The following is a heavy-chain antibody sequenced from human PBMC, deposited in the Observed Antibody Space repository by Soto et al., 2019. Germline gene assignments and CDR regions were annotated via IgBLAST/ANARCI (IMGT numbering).Heavy chain of an antibody. CDR1: GFTFDDYA. V-gene: IGHV3-9*01. CDR3: ATWEY. CDR2: INWNSGSI. Sequence: DVQLAESGGGLVQPGRSLRLSCAASGFTFDDYAMHWVRQAPGKGLEWVSGINWNSGSIAYADSVKGRFTISRDNVKNSLYLQMNSLRVEDTGVYYCATWEYWGQGTLVTVSS. J-gene: IGHJ4*02. D-gene: IGHD1-26*01.